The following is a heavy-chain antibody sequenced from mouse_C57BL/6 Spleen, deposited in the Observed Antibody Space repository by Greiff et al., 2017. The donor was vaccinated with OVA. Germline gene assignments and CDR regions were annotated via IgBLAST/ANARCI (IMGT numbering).Heavy chain of an antibody. V-gene: IGHV1-78*01. J-gene: IGHJ4*01. Sequence: VQLQQSDAELVKPGASVKISCKVSGYTFTDHTIHWMKQRPEQGLEWIGYIYTRDGSTKYNEKFKGKATLTADKSSSPAYMQLNSLTSEDASVYFCARPGWLLRYAMDYWGQGTSVTVSS. CDR1: GYTFTDHT. CDR2: IYTRDGST. D-gene: IGHD2-3*01. CDR3: ARPGWLLRYAMDY.